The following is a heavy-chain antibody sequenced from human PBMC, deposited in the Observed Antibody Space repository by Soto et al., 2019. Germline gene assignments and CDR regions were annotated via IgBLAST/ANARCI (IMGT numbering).Heavy chain of an antibody. CDR1: GFTFGTYW. Sequence: GESLRLSCEASGFTFGTYWMTWVRQPPGKGLECVADIKPDGSKRYYVDYVKGRFTISRDNAKNSLYLHINSLRAEDTAVYYCATDLNWEHYWGQGT. D-gene: IGHD7-27*01. CDR2: IKPDGSKR. V-gene: IGHV3-7*04. CDR3: ATDLNWEHY. J-gene: IGHJ4*02.